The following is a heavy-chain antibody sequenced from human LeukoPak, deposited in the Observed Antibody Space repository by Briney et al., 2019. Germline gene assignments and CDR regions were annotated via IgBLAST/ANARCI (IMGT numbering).Heavy chain of an antibody. CDR1: GYTFSGYY. D-gene: IGHD4-17*01. V-gene: IGHV1-2*02. Sequence: ASVKVSCKASGYTFSGYYMHWVRQAPGQGLEWMGWINPNSGDTHYAQNFQGRVIMTRDTSISTAYMELSRLRSDDTAVYYCARGTTVIQTLDYWGQGTLVTVSS. J-gene: IGHJ4*02. CDR3: ARGTTVIQTLDY. CDR2: INPNSGDT.